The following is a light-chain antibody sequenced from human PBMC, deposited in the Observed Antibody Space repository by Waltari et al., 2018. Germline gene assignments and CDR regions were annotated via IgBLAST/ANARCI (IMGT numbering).Light chain of an antibody. CDR3: QQYLTTPLT. V-gene: IGKV4-1*01. Sequence: DIVMTQSPDSLAVSLGERVTIDCKSTQSVLYTSNNKNNLAWYQQRPGHPPKLLIYWASTRESGVPDRFSGSGSGTDFTLTISSLQAEDVAVYFCQQYLTTPLTFGQGTRLEIK. J-gene: IGKJ5*01. CDR1: QSVLYTSNNKNN. CDR2: WAS.